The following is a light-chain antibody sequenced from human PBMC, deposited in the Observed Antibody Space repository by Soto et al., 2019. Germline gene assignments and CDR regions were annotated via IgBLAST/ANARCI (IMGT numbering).Light chain of an antibody. J-gene: IGKJ1*01. Sequence: EIVLTQSPATLSLSPGERATLSCRASQSVSIYLAWYQQRPGQAPRLLIYDTSNRATGIPAGFSGSGSGTDFTLTISSLEPEDFAVYYCQQRYTWPWTVGQGTKVEIK. CDR2: DTS. CDR3: QQRYTWPWT. CDR1: QSVSIY. V-gene: IGKV3-11*01.